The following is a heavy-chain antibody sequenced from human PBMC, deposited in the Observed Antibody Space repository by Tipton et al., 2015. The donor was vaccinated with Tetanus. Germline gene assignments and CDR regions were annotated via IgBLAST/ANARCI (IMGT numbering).Heavy chain of an antibody. CDR3: ARDRAVPVQAYGTDV. CDR1: GYTFTHYG. CDR2: ISPFTGDT. Sequence: QVQLAQSGAEVKKPGASVKVSCKASGYTFTHYGISWVRQAPGQGLEWVGWISPFTGDTEYAQNLQDRLILTTDTSTATAYVEVRSLTSDDTAVYYCARDRAVPVQAYGTDVWGQGTSVTVSS. V-gene: IGHV1-18*01. J-gene: IGHJ6*02. D-gene: IGHD6-19*01.